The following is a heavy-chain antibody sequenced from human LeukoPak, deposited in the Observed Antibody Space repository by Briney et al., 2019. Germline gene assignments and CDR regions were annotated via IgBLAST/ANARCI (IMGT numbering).Heavy chain of an antibody. CDR1: GFTFSSSA. CDR3: AATGLAGGMDV. D-gene: IGHD3-10*01. CDR2: IRSNGGST. Sequence: GGSLRLSCAASGFTFSSSAMHWVHQAPGKGLEYVSAIRSNGGSTYYASSVKGRFTISRDTSKNTLYLQMGSLRAEDMAVYYCAATGLAGGMDVWGQGTTVTVSS. J-gene: IGHJ6*02. V-gene: IGHV3-64*01.